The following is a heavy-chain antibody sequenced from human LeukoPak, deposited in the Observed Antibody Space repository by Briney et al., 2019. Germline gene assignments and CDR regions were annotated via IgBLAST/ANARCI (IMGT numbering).Heavy chain of an antibody. Sequence: SETLSLTCAVYGGSFSGYYWSWIRQPPGKGLEWIGEINHSGSTNYNPSLKSRVTISVDTSKNQFSLKLSSVTAADTAVYYCARHGGYSYGYPRTGHLDYWGQGTLVTVSS. D-gene: IGHD5-18*01. J-gene: IGHJ4*02. V-gene: IGHV4-34*01. CDR1: GGSFSGYY. CDR3: ARHGGYSYGYPRTGHLDY. CDR2: INHSGST.